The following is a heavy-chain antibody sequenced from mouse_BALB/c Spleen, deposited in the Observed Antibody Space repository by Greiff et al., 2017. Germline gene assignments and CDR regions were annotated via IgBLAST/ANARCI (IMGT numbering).Heavy chain of an antibody. CDR3: ASRPYSFFAY. Sequence: EVKLQESGPGLVKPSQSLSLTCTVTGYSITSDYAWNWIRQFPGNKLEWMGYISYSGSTSYNPSLKSRISITRDTSKNQFFLQLNSVTTEDTATYYCASRPYSFFAYWGQGTLVTVSA. V-gene: IGHV3-2*02. D-gene: IGHD3-1*01. J-gene: IGHJ3*01. CDR1: GYSITSDYA. CDR2: ISYSGST.